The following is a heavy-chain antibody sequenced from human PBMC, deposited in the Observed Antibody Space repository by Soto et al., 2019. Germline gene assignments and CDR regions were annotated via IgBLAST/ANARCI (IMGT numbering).Heavy chain of an antibody. CDR2: ISYTGSP. CDR1: GDSISSDGYY. V-gene: IGHV4-31*02. CDR3: ARSPLYISNPGVFSC. D-gene: IGHD2-2*02. J-gene: IGHJ4*02. Sequence: SETLSLTCTVSGDSISSDGYYWNWIRQHPGKDLEWIGYISYTGSPYYNPSLKSRVTMSLDASKNHFSLELTSVTAADTAVYYCARSPLYISNPGVFSCWGLGTLVTVSS.